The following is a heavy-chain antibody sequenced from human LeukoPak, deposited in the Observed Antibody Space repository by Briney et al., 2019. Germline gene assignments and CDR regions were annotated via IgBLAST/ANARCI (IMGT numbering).Heavy chain of an antibody. CDR3: AKDSEWLWEYGMDV. D-gene: IGHD6-19*01. J-gene: IGHJ6*02. CDR2: ISGSGGST. V-gene: IGHV3-23*01. CDR1: GFTFSSYA. Sequence: GGSLRLSCAASGFTFSSYAMSWVRQAPGKGLEWVSAISGSGGSTYYADSVKGRFTISRDNSKNTLYLQMNSLRAEDTAVYYCAKDSEWLWEYGMDVWGQGITVTVSS.